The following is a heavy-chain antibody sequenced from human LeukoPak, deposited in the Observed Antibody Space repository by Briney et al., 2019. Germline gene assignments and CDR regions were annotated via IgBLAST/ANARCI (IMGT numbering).Heavy chain of an antibody. D-gene: IGHD6-19*01. CDR2: IYYSGST. CDR3: ARGEYCSGWTPPLYYYYGMDV. Sequence: PSETLSLTCTVSGGSISSYYWSWIRQPPGKGLEWIGYIYYSGSTNYNPSLKSRVTISVDTSKNQFSLKLSSVTAADTAVYYCARGEYCSGWTPPLYYYYGMDVWGQGTAVTVSS. J-gene: IGHJ6*02. V-gene: IGHV4-59*01. CDR1: GGSISSYY.